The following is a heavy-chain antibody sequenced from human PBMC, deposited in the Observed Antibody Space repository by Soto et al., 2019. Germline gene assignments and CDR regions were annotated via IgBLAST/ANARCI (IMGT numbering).Heavy chain of an antibody. CDR1: GFTFSSYA. D-gene: IGHD1-26*01. J-gene: IGHJ6*02. CDR2: ISGSGGNA. CDR3: AKDGASGSDPPYYYYGMDV. Sequence: EVQLLESGGGLVQPGGSLRLSCAASGFTFSSYAMSWVRQAPGKGLEWVSTISGSGGNAYYADSVKGRFTISRDNSKNTLRLQMNSLRADDTAVYYCAKDGASGSDPPYYYYGMDVWGQGTTVTVYS. V-gene: IGHV3-23*01.